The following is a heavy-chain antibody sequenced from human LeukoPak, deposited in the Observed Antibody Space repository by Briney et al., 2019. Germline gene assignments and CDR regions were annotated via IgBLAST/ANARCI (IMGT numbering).Heavy chain of an antibody. CDR2: ISSSGGST. D-gene: IGHD6-19*01. V-gene: IGHV3-23*01. Sequence: GGSLRLSCTSSGFTLSSYAMSWVRQAPGKGLEWVSAISSSGGSTYYADSVKGRFTISRDNSKNTLYLQMNSLRAEDTAVYYCAKELSGGWPFDYWGQGTLVTVSS. CDR3: AKELSGGWPFDY. CDR1: GFTLSSYA. J-gene: IGHJ4*02.